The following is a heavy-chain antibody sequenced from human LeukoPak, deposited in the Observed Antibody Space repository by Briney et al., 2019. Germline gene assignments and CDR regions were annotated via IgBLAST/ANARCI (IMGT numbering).Heavy chain of an antibody. CDR3: ARGAYSFDY. J-gene: IGHJ4*02. V-gene: IGHV4-4*07. Sequence: PSETLSLTCTVSGGSITGSHWSWLRQSAGKGLEWIGRIYSSGTTNYNPSLTSRVTMSLDTSKNQFSLRLSSMTAADTAVYYCARGAYSFDYWGQGTLVTVSS. CDR2: IYSSGTT. CDR1: GGSITGSH.